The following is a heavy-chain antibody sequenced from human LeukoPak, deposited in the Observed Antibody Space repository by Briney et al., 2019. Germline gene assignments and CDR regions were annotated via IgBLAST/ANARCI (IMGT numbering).Heavy chain of an antibody. D-gene: IGHD6-19*01. Sequence: ASVKVSCKVSGYTLTELSMHWVRQAPGKGLEWMGGFDPEDGETIYAQKFQGRVTMTEDTSTDTAYMELSSLRPEDTAVYYCARDERAVAGTQYLDYWGQGTLVTVSS. V-gene: IGHV1-24*01. CDR2: FDPEDGET. J-gene: IGHJ4*02. CDR1: GYTLTELS. CDR3: ARDERAVAGTQYLDY.